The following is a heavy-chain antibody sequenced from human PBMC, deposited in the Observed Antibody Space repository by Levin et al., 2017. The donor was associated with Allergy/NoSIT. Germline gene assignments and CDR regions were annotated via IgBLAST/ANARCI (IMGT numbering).Heavy chain of an antibody. CDR1: GFTFNTFA. CDR2: ISGSGYTT. V-gene: IGHV3-23*01. D-gene: IGHD3-16*01. Sequence: PGESLKISCAASGFTFNTFAMSWVRQAPGKGLEWVSSISGSGYTTHYADSVKGRLTTSRDNSKNTLDLHMNSLRAEDTAIYYCAKDLYPASRITTFFGGNYMDVWGKGTTVTVSS. J-gene: IGHJ6*03. CDR3: AKDLYPASRITTFFGGNYMDV.